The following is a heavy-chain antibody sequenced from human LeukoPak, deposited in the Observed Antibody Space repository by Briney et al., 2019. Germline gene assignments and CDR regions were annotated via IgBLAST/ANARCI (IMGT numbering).Heavy chain of an antibody. Sequence: GGALRVSCAASGFTFNNYEMNWVRQAPGKGLEWVSYIPSSGGNIYYADSVKGRFTMSRDNAKNSVYLQMNSLRAEDTAVYYCARDDYGATFDAFDIWGQGTMVTVSS. CDR3: ARDDYGATFDAFDI. CDR1: GFTFNNYE. CDR2: IPSSGGNI. V-gene: IGHV3-48*03. D-gene: IGHD4-17*01. J-gene: IGHJ3*02.